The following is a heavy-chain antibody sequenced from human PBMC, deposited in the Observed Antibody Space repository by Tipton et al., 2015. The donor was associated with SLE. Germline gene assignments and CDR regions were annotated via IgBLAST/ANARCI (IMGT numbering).Heavy chain of an antibody. CDR1: GYTFSSNY. V-gene: IGHV1-46*01. CDR2: LSPSDGST. D-gene: IGHD3-10*01. CDR3: ARAPSRSFWYFDL. Sequence: QLVQSGAEVKKPGASVKVSCTASGYTFSSNYIHWVRQAPGQGLEWMGILSPSDGSTAYARKFQGRVSMTTDTSTSTVYMELSSLRSEDTAVYYCARAPSRSFWYFDLWGRGTLVTVSS. J-gene: IGHJ2*01.